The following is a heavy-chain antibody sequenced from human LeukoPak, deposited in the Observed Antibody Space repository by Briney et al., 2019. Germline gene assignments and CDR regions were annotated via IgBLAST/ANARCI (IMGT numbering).Heavy chain of an antibody. CDR3: ARDGVLLWFGELSH. D-gene: IGHD3-10*01. Sequence: RSGGSLRLSCAASGFTFDDYGMSWVRQAPGKGLEWVSGINWNGGSTGYADSVKGRFTISRDNAKNSLYLQMNSLRAEDTALYYCARDGVLLWFGELSHWGQGTLVTVSS. J-gene: IGHJ4*02. V-gene: IGHV3-20*04. CDR2: INWNGGST. CDR1: GFTFDDYG.